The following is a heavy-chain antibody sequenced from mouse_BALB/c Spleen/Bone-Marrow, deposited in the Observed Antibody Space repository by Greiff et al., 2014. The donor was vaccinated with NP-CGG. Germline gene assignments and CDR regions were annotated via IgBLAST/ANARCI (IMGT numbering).Heavy chain of an antibody. V-gene: IGHV1-54*01. CDR1: GYAFTNYL. CDR3: ARFGRYYFDY. CDR2: INPGSGGA. Sequence: VKLMESGAELVRPGTAVNVSCKASGYAFTNYLIAWVKQRPGQGLEWIGVINPGSGGANYNEKFKGKATLTADKSSSTAYMQLSSLTSDDSAVYFCARFGRYYFDYWGQGTTLTVSS. J-gene: IGHJ2*01.